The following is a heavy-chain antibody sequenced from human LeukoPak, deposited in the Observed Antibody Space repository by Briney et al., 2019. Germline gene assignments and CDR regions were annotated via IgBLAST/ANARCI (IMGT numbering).Heavy chain of an antibody. D-gene: IGHD3-3*01. J-gene: IGHJ6*02. V-gene: IGHV3-7*02. CDR3: ARRGITISGVLVYHYSGLDV. Sequence: GGSLRLSCAGSGFTFSSHWMNWVRQAPGKGLEWVASIKVDGSEKHFLDSVNRRFAISRDNAKNSLYLQMSSLRAEDTAVYYCARRGITISGVLVYHYSGLDVWGQGNTGTVSS. CDR1: GFTFSSHW. CDR2: IKVDGSEK.